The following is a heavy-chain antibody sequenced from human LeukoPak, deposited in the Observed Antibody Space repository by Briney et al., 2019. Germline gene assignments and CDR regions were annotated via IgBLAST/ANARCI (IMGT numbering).Heavy chain of an antibody. D-gene: IGHD3-10*01. CDR2: IYYSGST. CDR3: ARASLRITMVRGVIPFDY. CDR1: GGSLSSSSYY. V-gene: IGHV4-39*07. J-gene: IGHJ4*02. Sequence: SETLSLTCTLSGGSLSSSSYYWGWIRQPPGKGLEWLGSIYYSGSTYYNPSLKSRVTISVDTSKNQFSLKLSSVTAADTAVYYCARASLRITMVRGVIPFDYWGQGTLVTVSS.